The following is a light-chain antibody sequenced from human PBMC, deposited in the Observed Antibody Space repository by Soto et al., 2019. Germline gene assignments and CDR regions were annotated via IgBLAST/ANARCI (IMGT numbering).Light chain of an antibody. CDR3: QQRTLWPPLT. Sequence: EIVLTQSPATLSLSPGERATLSCRASQSVTSFLAWYQQKPGQAPRLLIYYASNRATGIPARFSGGGSGTDFTLPISSLEPEDSALYYCQQRTLWPPLTFGGGSKVEIK. CDR1: QSVTSF. V-gene: IGKV3-11*01. J-gene: IGKJ4*01. CDR2: YAS.